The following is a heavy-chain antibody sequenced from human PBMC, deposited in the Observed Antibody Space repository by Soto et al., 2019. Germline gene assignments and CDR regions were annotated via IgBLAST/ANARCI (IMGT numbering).Heavy chain of an antibody. Sequence: QLQLQESGPGLVKPSETLSLTCTVSGGSISSSSYYWGWIRQPPGKGLEWIGSIYYSGSTYYNPSLRSRVTISVDTSKNQFSLKLSSVTAADTAVYYCARPVCDSSGCSFDPWGQGTLVTVSS. CDR2: IYYSGST. J-gene: IGHJ5*02. CDR3: ARPVCDSSGCSFDP. D-gene: IGHD3-22*01. V-gene: IGHV4-39*01. CDR1: GGSISSSSYY.